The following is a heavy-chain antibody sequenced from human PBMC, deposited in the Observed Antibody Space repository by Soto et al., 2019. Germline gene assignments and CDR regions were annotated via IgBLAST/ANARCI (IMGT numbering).Heavy chain of an antibody. Sequence: EVQLLESGGGLVQPGGSLRLSCAASGFTFSSYAMSWVRQAPGKGLEWVSAISGSGGSTYYADSVKGRFTISRDNSKNTLYLQMNSLRAEDTAVYYCAKFSFRRYKVALNYFDYWGQGTLVTVSS. CDR1: GFTFSSYA. J-gene: IGHJ4*02. V-gene: IGHV3-23*01. CDR2: ISGSGGST. CDR3: AKFSFRRYKVALNYFDY. D-gene: IGHD1-1*01.